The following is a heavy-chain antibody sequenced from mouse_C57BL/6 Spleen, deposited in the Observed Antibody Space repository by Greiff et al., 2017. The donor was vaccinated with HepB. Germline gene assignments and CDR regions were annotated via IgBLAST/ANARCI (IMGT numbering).Heavy chain of an antibody. D-gene: IGHD1-1*01. J-gene: IGHJ1*03. Sequence: QVQLQQSGPELVKPGASVKISCKASGYAFSSSWMNWVKQRPGQGLEWIGRIYPGDGDTNYNGKFKGKATLTADKSSSTAYMQLSSLTSEDSAVYFCARFYYGSSYNWYFDVWGTGTTVTVSS. CDR3: ARFYYGSSYNWYFDV. V-gene: IGHV1-82*01. CDR2: IYPGDGDT. CDR1: GYAFSSSW.